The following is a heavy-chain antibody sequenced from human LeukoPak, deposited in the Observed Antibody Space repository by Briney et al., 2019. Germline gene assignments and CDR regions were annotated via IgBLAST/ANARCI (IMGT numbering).Heavy chain of an antibody. V-gene: IGHV4-59*01. CDR2: RYYSGST. CDR3: ARVRGDFETD. CDR1: GGSISSYY. D-gene: IGHD3-16*01. Sequence: SETLSLTCSVSGGSISSYYWTWIRQPPGKGLEWIGYRYYSGSTTYNPSLKSRATISVDTSKSQFSLKLISVTAADTAIYYCARVRGDFETDWGQGTLVTASS. J-gene: IGHJ1*01.